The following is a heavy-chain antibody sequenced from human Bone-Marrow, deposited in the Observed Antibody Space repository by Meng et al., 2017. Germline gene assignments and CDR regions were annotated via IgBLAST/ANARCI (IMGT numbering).Heavy chain of an antibody. CDR3: ARDTGYITD. J-gene: IGHJ4*02. D-gene: IGHD3-16*02. CDR2: INEDVRDK. Sequence: GGSLRLSCAASGFTFSSYEMNWVRQAPGNGLECVASINEDVRDKYYVDSLKGRFAISRDDAKISVYLQMNSLRAEDTAVYYCARDTGYITDWGQGTLVSVSS. CDR1: GFTFSSYE. V-gene: IGHV3-7*01.